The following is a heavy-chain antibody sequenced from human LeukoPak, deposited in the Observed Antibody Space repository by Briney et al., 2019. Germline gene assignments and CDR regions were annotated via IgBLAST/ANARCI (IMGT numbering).Heavy chain of an antibody. D-gene: IGHD2-21*02. J-gene: IGHJ4*02. CDR3: ARHALATMTDPSFDY. V-gene: IGHV4-39*01. CDR2: LYHSGST. CDR1: GGSISTPGYY. Sequence: SETLSLTCTVSGGSISTPGYYWGWIRQPPGKGLEWIGSLYHSGSTYYKPSLKSRATISVDKSKSQCSLKLRSVTAADTAVYYCARHALATMTDPSFDYWGQGTLVTVSS.